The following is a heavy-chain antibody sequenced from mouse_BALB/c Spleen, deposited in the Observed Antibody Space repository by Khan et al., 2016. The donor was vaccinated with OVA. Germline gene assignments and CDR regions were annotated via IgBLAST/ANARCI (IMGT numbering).Heavy chain of an antibody. CDR2: ISGDSHTI. CDR3: ATSYFYGDYFDY. Sequence: DVKLVESGGGLVQPGRSQKLSCAASGFTFNSYGMHWVRQAPEKGLEWVAYISGDSHTIYYADTVKGRFTISRDNPKNTLFLQMTSLMSEDTAMYYCATSYFYGDYFDYWGPGTTLTVS. D-gene: IGHD1-1*01. V-gene: IGHV5-17*02. CDR1: GFTFNSYG. J-gene: IGHJ2*01.